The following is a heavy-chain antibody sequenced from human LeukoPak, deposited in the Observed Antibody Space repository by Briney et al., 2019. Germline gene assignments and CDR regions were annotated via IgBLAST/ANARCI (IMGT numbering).Heavy chain of an antibody. CDR2: IYYSGST. J-gene: IGHJ5*02. CDR3: ARVYSGYDS. D-gene: IGHD5-12*01. Sequence: PSETLSLTCTVSGGFVSSSSYYWAWIRQPPGKGLEWIGTIYYSGSTYYSPSLKSRVAISIDTSKNQFSLRLSSVTAADTAVYYCARVYSGYDSWGQGTLVTVSS. CDR1: GGFVSSSSYY. V-gene: IGHV4-39*07.